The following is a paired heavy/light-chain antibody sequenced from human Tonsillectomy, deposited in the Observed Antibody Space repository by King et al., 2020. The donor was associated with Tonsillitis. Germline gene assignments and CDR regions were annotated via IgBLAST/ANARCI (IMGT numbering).Light chain of an antibody. V-gene: IGLV1-44*01. CDR2: SNN. CDR1: SSNIGSNI. CDR3: AAWDDSLNGGV. Sequence: QSVLTQPPSASGTPGQRVTISCSGSSSNIGSNIVNWYQQLPGTAPKLLIYSNNQRPSGVPDRFSGSKSGTSASLAISWLQSDDEADYYCAAWDDSLNGGVFGGGTKLTVL. J-gene: IGLJ2*01.
Heavy chain of an antibody. J-gene: IGHJ4*02. CDR2: VDPEDGET. CDR3: ATGEIPKLERLDY. Sequence: EVQLVQSGAEVKRPGATVKISCKFSGYTFTDYYMHWVQQAPGKGLEWMGLVDPEDGETMYAEKFQGRVTITADTSTDTAYMEVSSLRSEDTAVYYCATGEIPKLERLDYWGQGTLVTVSS. CDR1: GYTFTDYY. D-gene: IGHD1-1*01. V-gene: IGHV1-69-2*01.